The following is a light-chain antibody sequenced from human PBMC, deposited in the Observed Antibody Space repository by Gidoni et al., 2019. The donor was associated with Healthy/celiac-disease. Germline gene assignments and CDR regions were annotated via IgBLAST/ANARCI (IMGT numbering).Light chain of an antibody. V-gene: IGKV1-33*01. CDR1: QDISNY. CDR2: DAS. Sequence: DLHMTQSPSSLSASVGDRVNITCQASQDISNYLNWYQQKPGKAPKLLIYDASNLETGVPSRFSGSGSGTDFTFTISSLQPEDIATYYCQQYDNLLGTFGPGTKVDIK. CDR3: QQYDNLLGT. J-gene: IGKJ3*01.